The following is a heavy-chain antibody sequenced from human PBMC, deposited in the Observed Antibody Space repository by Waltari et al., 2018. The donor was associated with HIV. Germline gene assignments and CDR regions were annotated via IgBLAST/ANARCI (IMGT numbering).Heavy chain of an antibody. V-gene: IGHV3-30*01. J-gene: IGHJ3*02. Sequence: QVQLVESGGGVVQTGRSLRLSCAAPGSTFSSYEMNWVRQAPGKGLEWVAVMPYDGSNKYYAKCVKGRFTSARDNSKNTLYLQMNSLRAEDTAVYYCARDQTMTRAFDIWGQGTMVTVSS. CDR2: MPYDGSNK. CDR3: ARDQTMTRAFDI. CDR1: GSTFSSYE. D-gene: IGHD3-22*01.